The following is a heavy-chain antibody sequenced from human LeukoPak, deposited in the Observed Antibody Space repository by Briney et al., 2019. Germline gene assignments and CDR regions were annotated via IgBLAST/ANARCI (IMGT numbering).Heavy chain of an antibody. V-gene: IGHV4-61*02. Sequence: PSETLSLTCTASGGSMSSGSYYWSWIRQPAGKGLEWIGRIYTSGSTNYNPSLKSRVTISVDTSKNQFSLKLSSVTAADTAVYYCARDRAYYYDSTQYPIWGQGTLVTVSP. D-gene: IGHD3-22*01. CDR3: ARDRAYYYDSTQYPI. CDR2: IYTSGST. J-gene: IGHJ4*02. CDR1: GGSMSSGSYY.